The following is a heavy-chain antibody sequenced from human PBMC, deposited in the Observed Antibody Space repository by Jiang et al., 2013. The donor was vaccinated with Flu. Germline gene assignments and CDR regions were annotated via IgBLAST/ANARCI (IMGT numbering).Heavy chain of an antibody. Sequence: GLVKPSETLSLTCAVFGYTINSGYYWGWIRQSPGKGLEWIGSIYHSGMTYYNPSLKSRVTMSVDTSKNQFSLKLSSVTAADTAVYYCARDKMMYYFDSSGPYYFDHWGQGILVTVSS. CDR2: IYHSGMT. J-gene: IGHJ4*02. D-gene: IGHD3-22*01. CDR1: GYTINSGYY. V-gene: IGHV4-38-2*02. CDR3: ARDKMMYYFDSSGPYYFDH.